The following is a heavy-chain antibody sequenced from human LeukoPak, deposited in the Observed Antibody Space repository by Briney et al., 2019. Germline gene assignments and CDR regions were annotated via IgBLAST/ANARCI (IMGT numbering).Heavy chain of an antibody. CDR3: ARDSRGYIYGSSNWFDP. D-gene: IGHD5-18*01. Sequence: PGGSLRLSCAASGFTFSSYSMNWVRQAPGKGLAGVSYISSSSSTIYYAASVKGRFTISRDNAKNSLYLQMNSLRDEDTAVYYCARDSRGYIYGSSNWFDPWGQGTLVTVSS. V-gene: IGHV3-48*02. J-gene: IGHJ5*02. CDR2: ISSSSSTI. CDR1: GFTFSSYS.